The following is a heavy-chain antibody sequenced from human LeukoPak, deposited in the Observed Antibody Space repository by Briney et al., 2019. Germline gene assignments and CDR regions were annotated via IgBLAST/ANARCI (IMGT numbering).Heavy chain of an antibody. Sequence: GGSLRLSCAASGFSFSYAWMSWVRQTPGKGLEWVGRIKSKTDGGTTDYAAPVKGRFTISRDDSKNTLYLQLNSLKTEDTAVYYCTTDPLYCGVDCDLLFDYWGQGTLVTVSS. CDR3: TTDPLYCGVDCDLLFDY. J-gene: IGHJ4*02. CDR1: GFSFSYAW. CDR2: IKSKTDGGTT. D-gene: IGHD2-21*02. V-gene: IGHV3-15*01.